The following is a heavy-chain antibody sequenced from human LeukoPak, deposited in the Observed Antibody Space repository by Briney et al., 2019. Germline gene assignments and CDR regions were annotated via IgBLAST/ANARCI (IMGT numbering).Heavy chain of an antibody. CDR2: VYTSGTT. D-gene: IGHD6-6*01. V-gene: IGHV4-61*02. J-gene: IGHJ4*02. CDR1: GGSISSGSYY. Sequence: PSQTLSLTCTVSGGSISSGSYYWPWLRQPAGTGLEWIGRVYTSGTTNYNPSLQSRVTISVDTSKNQFSLRLSSVTAADPAVYYCARDRSDTIFDYWGQGTLVTVSS. CDR3: ARDRSDTIFDY.